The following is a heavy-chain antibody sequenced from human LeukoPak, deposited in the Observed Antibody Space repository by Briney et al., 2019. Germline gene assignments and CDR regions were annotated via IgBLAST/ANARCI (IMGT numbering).Heavy chain of an antibody. CDR1: GVSMGSGGYS. V-gene: IGHV4-30-2*01. Sequence: PSETLSLTCAVSGVSMGSGGYSWSWVRQPPGKGLEWIGYIYHSGSSYYNPFLKSRVTIPMDRSKNQFSLRLTSLTAADTAVYYCVSAYCGGDCYHSLLTNWGQGILVTVSS. CDR2: IYHSGSS. D-gene: IGHD2-21*02. J-gene: IGHJ4*02. CDR3: VSAYCGGDCYHSLLTN.